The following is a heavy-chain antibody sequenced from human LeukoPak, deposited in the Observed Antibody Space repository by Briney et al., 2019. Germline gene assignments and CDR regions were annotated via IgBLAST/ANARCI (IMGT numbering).Heavy chain of an antibody. D-gene: IGHD2-2*01. Sequence: ASVKVSCKASGGTFSSYAISWVRQAPGQGLEWMGGIIPIFGTANYAQRFQGRVTITADESTSTAYMELSSLRSEDTAVYYCARSRGSGYYYMDVWGKGTTVTVSS. J-gene: IGHJ6*03. CDR2: IIPIFGTA. CDR1: GGTFSSYA. V-gene: IGHV1-69*13. CDR3: ARSRGSGYYYMDV.